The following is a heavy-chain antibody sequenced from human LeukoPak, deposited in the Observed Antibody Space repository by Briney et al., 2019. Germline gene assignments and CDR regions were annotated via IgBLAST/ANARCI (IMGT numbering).Heavy chain of an antibody. CDR2: INHSGST. CDR1: GGSFSGYD. CDR3: ARLWSGSSHYYYYYMDV. J-gene: IGHJ6*03. D-gene: IGHD3-3*01. Sequence: SETLSLTCAVYGGSFSGYDWSWIRQPPGKWLEWSGEINHSGSTNYNPSLKSRVTISVDTSKNQFSLKLSSVTAADTAVYYCARLWSGSSHYYYYYMDVWGKGTTVTVSS. V-gene: IGHV4-34*01.